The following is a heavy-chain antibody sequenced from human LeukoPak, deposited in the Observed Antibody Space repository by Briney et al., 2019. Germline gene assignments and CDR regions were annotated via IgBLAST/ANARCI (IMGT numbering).Heavy chain of an antibody. CDR1: GGSISSYY. D-gene: IGHD6-19*01. J-gene: IGHJ5*02. CDR3: ARVWNSSGWYVDWFDP. Sequence: PSETLSLTXTVSGGSISSYYWSWIRQPPGKGLEWIGYIYYSGSTNYNPSLKSRVTISVDTSKNQFSLKLSSVTAADTAVYYCARVWNSSGWYVDWFDPWGQGTLVTVSS. V-gene: IGHV4-59*01. CDR2: IYYSGST.